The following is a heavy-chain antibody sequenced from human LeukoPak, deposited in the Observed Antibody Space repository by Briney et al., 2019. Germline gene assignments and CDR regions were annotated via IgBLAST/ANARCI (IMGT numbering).Heavy chain of an antibody. Sequence: GGSLRLSCAASGFTVSSNYMSWVRQAPGKGLEWVSVIYSGGSTYYADSVKGRFTISRHNSKNTLYLQMNSLRAEDTAVYYCARDREGALWFGELLWGQGTLVTVSS. CDR3: ARDREGALWFGELL. J-gene: IGHJ4*02. CDR2: IYSGGST. CDR1: GFTVSSNY. D-gene: IGHD3-10*01. V-gene: IGHV3-53*04.